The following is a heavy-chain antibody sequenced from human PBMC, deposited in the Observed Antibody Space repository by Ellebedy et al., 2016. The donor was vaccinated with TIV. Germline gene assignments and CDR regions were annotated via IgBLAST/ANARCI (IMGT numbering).Heavy chain of an antibody. CDR2: INSDGSST. V-gene: IGHV3-74*01. CDR3: ARDRGFGELLGMDV. D-gene: IGHD3-10*01. CDR1: GFTFSSYW. Sequence: GGSLRLSCAASGFTFSSYWISWVRQAPGKGLVWVSRINSDGSSTSYADSVKGRFTISRDNAKNTLYLQMNSLRAEDTAVYYCARDRGFGELLGMDVWGQGTTVTVSS. J-gene: IGHJ6*02.